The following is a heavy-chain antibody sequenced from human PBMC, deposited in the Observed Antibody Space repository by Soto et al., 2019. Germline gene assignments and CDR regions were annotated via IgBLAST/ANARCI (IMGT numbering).Heavy chain of an antibody. CDR3: ARDYKLDL. V-gene: IGHV3-7*03. CDR2: IKQDGSER. D-gene: IGHD1-20*01. J-gene: IGHJ5*02. Sequence: GSLRLSCVASGFTFTDYWMSWVRQAPGMGLEWVANIKQDGSERYYVDSVKGRFTISRDNARNSLYLQMNGLRPEDTAMYYCARDYKLDLWGQGALVTVSS. CDR1: GFTFTDYW.